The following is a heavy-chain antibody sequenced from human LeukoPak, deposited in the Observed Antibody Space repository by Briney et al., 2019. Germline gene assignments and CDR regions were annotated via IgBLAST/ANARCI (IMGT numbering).Heavy chain of an antibody. J-gene: IGHJ5*02. V-gene: IGHV1-69*05. CDR3: ARDGRAVSWYNWNYDLENWFDP. CDR2: IIPIFGTA. CDR1: GGTFSSYA. D-gene: IGHD1-7*01. Sequence: SVKVSCKASGGTFSSYAISWVRQAPGQGLEWMGRIIPIFGTANYAQKLQGRVTITTDEYTSTAYMELSSLRYEDTAVYYCARDGRAVSWYNWNYDLENWFDPWGQGTLVTVSS.